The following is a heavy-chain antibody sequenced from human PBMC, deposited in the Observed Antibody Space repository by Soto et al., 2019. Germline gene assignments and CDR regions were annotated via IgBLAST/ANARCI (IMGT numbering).Heavy chain of an antibody. D-gene: IGHD5-12*01. CDR2: ISHDGINK. J-gene: IGHJ4*02. Sequence: GGCMSLACAASGFTFTNYGLHWVRQAPGKGLEWVAVISHDGINKYYEDSVKGRFTISRDTSKNTLYLQMNSLRPEDTAVYFCAKDRGYEILDSWGQGTQVTVSS. CDR1: GFTFTNYG. V-gene: IGHV3-30*18. CDR3: AKDRGYEILDS.